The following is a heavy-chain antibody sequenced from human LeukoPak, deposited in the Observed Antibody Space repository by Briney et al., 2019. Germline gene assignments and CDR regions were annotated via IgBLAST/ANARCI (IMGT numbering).Heavy chain of an antibody. CDR3: SHPRTQWEVQFDD. Sequence: GGSLRLSCAASGFTFSTYAMSWVRQAPGKGLEWVSSISGSDGCTYYADSVKGRFTISRDNSKNSLYLQMNSLRAEDTAVYYCSHPRTQWEVQFDDWGEGALVTVSS. CDR1: GFTFSTYA. D-gene: IGHD1-26*01. V-gene: IGHV3-23*01. CDR2: ISGSDGCT. J-gene: IGHJ4*02.